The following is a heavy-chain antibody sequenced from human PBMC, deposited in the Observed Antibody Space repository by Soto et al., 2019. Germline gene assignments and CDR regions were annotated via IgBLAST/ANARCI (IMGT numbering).Heavy chain of an antibody. Sequence: ASVKVSCKASGYTFISYAIHWVRQAPGQRLEWMGWINAGNGNTKYSQKFQGRVTITRDTSASTAYMELTSLRSEGTAVYYCARELQGLYYFDYWGQGTLVTVSS. J-gene: IGHJ4*02. CDR2: INAGNGNT. CDR1: GYTFISYA. V-gene: IGHV1-3*01. CDR3: ARELQGLYYFDY. D-gene: IGHD2-15*01.